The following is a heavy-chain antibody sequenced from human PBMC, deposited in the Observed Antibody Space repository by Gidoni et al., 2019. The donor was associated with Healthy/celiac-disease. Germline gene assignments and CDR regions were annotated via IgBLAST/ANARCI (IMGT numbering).Heavy chain of an antibody. CDR2: IKQDGSEK. D-gene: IGHD6-6*01. Sequence: EVQLVEPGGGLVQPGGSLRLSCAASGFTFSSYWMSWVRQAPGKGLEGVANIKQDGSEKYYVDSVKGRFTISRDNAKNSLYLQMNSLRAEDTAVYYCARAPRYSSSSYFDYWGQGTLVTVSS. J-gene: IGHJ4*02. CDR1: GFTFSSYW. V-gene: IGHV3-7*01. CDR3: ARAPRYSSSSYFDY.